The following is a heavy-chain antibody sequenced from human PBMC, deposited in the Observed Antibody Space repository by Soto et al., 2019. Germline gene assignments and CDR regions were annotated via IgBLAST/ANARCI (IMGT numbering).Heavy chain of an antibody. CDR3: AKDLTDIVVVPAAETDYYYYGMDV. Sequence: HHGGSMRISCAASGFTFSSSGMPWARKDTGKGLGWVAVISYDGSNKYYADSVKGRFTISRDNSKNTLYLQMNSLRAEDTAVYYCAKDLTDIVVVPAAETDYYYYGMDVWGQGTTVTVSS. CDR1: GFTFSSSG. CDR2: ISYDGSNK. D-gene: IGHD2-2*01. V-gene: IGHV3-30*18. J-gene: IGHJ6*02.